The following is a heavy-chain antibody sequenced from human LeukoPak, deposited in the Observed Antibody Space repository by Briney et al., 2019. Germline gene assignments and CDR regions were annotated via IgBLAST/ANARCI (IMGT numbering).Heavy chain of an antibody. CDR2: IYYSGST. J-gene: IGHJ4*02. CDR1: GGSISSGDYY. Sequence: SQTLSLTCTVSGGSISSGDYYWSWIRQPPGKGLEWIGYIYYSGSTYYNPSLKSRVTISVDTSKNQFSLKLSSVTAADTAVYYCTRDTTLFSGYDPTQFDYWGQGTLVTVSS. CDR3: TRDTTLFSGYDPTQFDY. V-gene: IGHV4-30-4*08. D-gene: IGHD5-12*01.